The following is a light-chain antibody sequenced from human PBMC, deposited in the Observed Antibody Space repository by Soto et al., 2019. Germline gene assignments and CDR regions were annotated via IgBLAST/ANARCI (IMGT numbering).Light chain of an antibody. CDR3: SSYTSSSTLDV. V-gene: IGLV2-14*01. CDR2: EVS. Sequence: QSVLTQPASVSGSPGQSITISCTGTSSDVGGYNCVSWYQQHPGKAPKLMIYEVSNRPSGVSNRFSGSKSGNTASLTISGLQAEDEADYYCSSYTSSSTLDVFGTGTKVTVL. J-gene: IGLJ1*01. CDR1: SSDVGGYNC.